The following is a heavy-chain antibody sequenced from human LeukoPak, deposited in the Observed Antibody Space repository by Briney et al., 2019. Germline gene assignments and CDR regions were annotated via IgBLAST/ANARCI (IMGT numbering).Heavy chain of an antibody. CDR3: ARENGAFDP. Sequence: GASLKVSCKASGYTFTSYDINWVRQATGQGLEWMAWMNPNSGNTDYAQKFQGRVTMTWNTSISTAYMELTSLRSEDTVVYYCARENGAFDPWGQGTLVTVSS. CDR2: MNPNSGNT. CDR1: GYTFTSYD. D-gene: IGHD4-17*01. V-gene: IGHV1-8*01. J-gene: IGHJ5*02.